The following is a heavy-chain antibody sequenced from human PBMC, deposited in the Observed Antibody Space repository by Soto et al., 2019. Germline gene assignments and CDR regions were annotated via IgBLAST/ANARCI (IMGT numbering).Heavy chain of an antibody. CDR2: ISYDGSNK. CDR3: AKDIVRYTYGACDY. CDR1: GFTFSSYG. D-gene: IGHD5-18*01. J-gene: IGHJ4*02. Sequence: QVQLVESRGAVVQPGKSLRLSCAASGFTFSSYGMYWVRQAPGKGLEWVAAISYDGSNKYHADSVKGRFTISRDNSKNTLYLQMNSLRAEDTAVYYCAKDIVRYTYGACDYWGQGALVTVSS. V-gene: IGHV3-30*18.